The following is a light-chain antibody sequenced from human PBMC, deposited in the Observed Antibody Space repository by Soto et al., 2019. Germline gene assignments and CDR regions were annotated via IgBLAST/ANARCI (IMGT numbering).Light chain of an antibody. CDR2: EVT. CDR1: RSDVGAYNY. V-gene: IGLV2-14*01. CDR3: SSYTSTNTLV. Sequence: QSALTQPASVSGSPGQSITISCTGTRSDVGAYNYVSWYQHHPGKAPKVMIYEVTNRPSGVSNRFSGSKSGNTASLTISGLQAEDEADYSCSSYTSTNTLVFGGGTKLTVL. J-gene: IGLJ2*01.